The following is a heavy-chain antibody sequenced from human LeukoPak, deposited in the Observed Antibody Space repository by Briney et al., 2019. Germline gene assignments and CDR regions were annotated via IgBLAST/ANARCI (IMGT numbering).Heavy chain of an antibody. Sequence: ASVKVSCKASGYTFTSFYMQWVRQAPGQGLEWMGWISAYNGNTNYAQKLQGRVTMTTDTSTSTAYMELRSLRSDDTAVYYCARGLGTLYSGSYWGQGTLVTVSS. CDR1: GYTFTSFY. D-gene: IGHD1-26*01. CDR3: ARGLGTLYSGSY. CDR2: ISAYNGNT. J-gene: IGHJ4*02. V-gene: IGHV1-18*04.